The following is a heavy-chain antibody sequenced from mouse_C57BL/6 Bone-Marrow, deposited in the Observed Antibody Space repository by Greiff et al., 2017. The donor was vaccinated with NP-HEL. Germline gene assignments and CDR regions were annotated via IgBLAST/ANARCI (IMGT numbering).Heavy chain of an antibody. CDR3: ARDRGYYDSRNLDY. J-gene: IGHJ2*01. V-gene: IGHV5-4*01. CDR1: GFTFSSYA. Sequence: EVQRVESGGGLVKPGGSLKLSCAASGFTFSSYAMSWVRQTPEKRLEWVASISDGGSYTYYPDKVKGRVTISRDNAKNNLYLQMSHLKSEDTAMYYCARDRGYYDSRNLDYWGQGTTLTVSS. D-gene: IGHD1-1*01. CDR2: ISDGGSYT.